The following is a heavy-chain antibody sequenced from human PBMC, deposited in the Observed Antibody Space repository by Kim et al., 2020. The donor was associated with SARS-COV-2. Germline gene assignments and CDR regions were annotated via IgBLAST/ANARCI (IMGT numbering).Heavy chain of an antibody. J-gene: IGHJ4*02. CDR2: IKGDGSAA. Sequence: GGSLRLSCAASGFTLSNYWMHWVRQAPGNGLVWVSSIKGDGSAANYADSVKGRFTISEDNAKNTVYLQMNSLRAEDTAVYYCARGLLVTPRVMVFWGQG. CDR1: GFTLSNYW. CDR3: ARGLLVTPRVMVF. V-gene: IGHV3-74*01. D-gene: IGHD2-8*02.